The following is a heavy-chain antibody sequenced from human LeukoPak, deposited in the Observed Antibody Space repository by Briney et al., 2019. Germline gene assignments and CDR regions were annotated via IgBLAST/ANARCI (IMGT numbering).Heavy chain of an antibody. CDR1: GFTFSSNG. D-gene: IGHD3-16*01. Sequence: GGSLRLSCAASGFTFSSNGMHWVRQAPGKGLEWVAVISYDGSNKYYADSVKGRFTISRDNAKNMLYLQMNSLRAEDTAVYYCARDCCGIWGPLGDYWGQGTLVTVSS. CDR2: ISYDGSNK. J-gene: IGHJ4*02. V-gene: IGHV3-30*03. CDR3: ARDCCGIWGPLGDY.